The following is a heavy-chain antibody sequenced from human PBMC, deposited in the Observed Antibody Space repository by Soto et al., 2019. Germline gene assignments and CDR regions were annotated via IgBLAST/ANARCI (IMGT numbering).Heavy chain of an antibody. CDR1: GGTFSSYA. CDR3: ARDSMGIVGALNWFDP. J-gene: IGHJ5*02. D-gene: IGHD1-26*01. Sequence: GASVKVSCKASGGTFSSYAISWVRQAPGQGLEWMGGIIPIFGTANYAQKFQGRVTITADESTSTAYMELSSLRSEDTAVYYCARDSMGIVGALNWFDPWGQGTLVTVSS. V-gene: IGHV1-69*13. CDR2: IIPIFGTA.